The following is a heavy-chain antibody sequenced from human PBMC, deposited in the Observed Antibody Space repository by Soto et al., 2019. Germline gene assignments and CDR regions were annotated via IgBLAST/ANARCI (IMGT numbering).Heavy chain of an antibody. CDR1: GLSITDSEMG. V-gene: IGHV2-26*01. Sequence: QVTLKESGPVLVKPTETLTLRCTVSGLSITDSEMGVSWIRQPPGQPLGWLAHIDSSGEKSYRTFLKSRLAISKDTSKSQIVLTMTNMDPADTATYYCARRHLAVAVSPWFDPWGQGRPVTSSS. D-gene: IGHD6-19*01. CDR3: ARRHLAVAVSPWFDP. J-gene: IGHJ5*02. CDR2: IDSSGEK.